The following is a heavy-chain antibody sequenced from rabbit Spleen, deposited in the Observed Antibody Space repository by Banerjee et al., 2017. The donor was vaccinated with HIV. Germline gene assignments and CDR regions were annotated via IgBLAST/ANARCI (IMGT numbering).Heavy chain of an antibody. CDR1: GFSLSSSYC. CDR2: IYASTGST. V-gene: IGHV1S45*01. CDR3: ARSPITTYYLTRLDL. J-gene: IGHJ3*01. Sequence: QEQLEESGGDLVKPGASLTLTCTASGFSLSSSYCMCWVRQAPGKGPEWIACIYASTGSTWYASWVNGRFTISKTSSTTVTLQMTSLTAADTATYFCARSPITTYYLTRLDLWGQGTLVTVS. D-gene: IGHD1-1*01.